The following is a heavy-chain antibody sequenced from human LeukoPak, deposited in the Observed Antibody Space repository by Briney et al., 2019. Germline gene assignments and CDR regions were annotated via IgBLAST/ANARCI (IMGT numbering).Heavy chain of an antibody. V-gene: IGHV1-2*06. J-gene: IGHJ4*02. CDR2: INPNSGGT. CDR1: GYTFTDYF. Sequence: ASVKVSCKASGYTFTDYFMHWVRQAPGQGLEWMGRINPNSGGTNYAQKFQGRVTMTRDTSISTAYMELRSLRSDDTAVYYCARVSRGVNICDSWGQGTLVTVSS. D-gene: IGHD2/OR15-2a*01. CDR3: ARVSRGVNICDS.